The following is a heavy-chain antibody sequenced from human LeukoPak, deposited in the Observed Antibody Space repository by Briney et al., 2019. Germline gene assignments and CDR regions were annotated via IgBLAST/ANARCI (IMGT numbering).Heavy chain of an antibody. V-gene: IGHV1-18*01. J-gene: IGHJ4*02. D-gene: IGHD4-11*01. CDR2: ISAYNGNT. Sequence: ASVKVSCKASGYTFTSYDINWVRQAPGQGLEWMGWISAYNGNTNYAQKLQGRVTMTTDTSTSTAYMELRSLRSDDTAVYYCARGGGDYSNFLPLDYWGQGTLVTVSS. CDR3: ARGGGDYSNFLPLDY. CDR1: GYTFTSYD.